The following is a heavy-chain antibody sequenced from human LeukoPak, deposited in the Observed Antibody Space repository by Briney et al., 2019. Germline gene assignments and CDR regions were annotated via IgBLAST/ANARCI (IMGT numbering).Heavy chain of an antibody. CDR3: AKPPVVMTIPQVYYFDY. CDR1: GFTFSNYA. D-gene: IGHD2-21*02. Sequence: GGSLRLSCAASGFTFSNYAMTWVRQAPGKGLEWVSAISGSGGSTYYADSVKGRFTISRDNSKNTLYLQMNSLRAEDTAVYYCAKPPVVMTIPQVYYFDYWGQGTLVTVSS. CDR2: ISGSGGST. V-gene: IGHV3-23*01. J-gene: IGHJ4*02.